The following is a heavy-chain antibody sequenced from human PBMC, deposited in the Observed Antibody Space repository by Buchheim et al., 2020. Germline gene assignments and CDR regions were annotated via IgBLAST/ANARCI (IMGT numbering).Heavy chain of an antibody. CDR1: GFTFSDYY. J-gene: IGHJ4*02. D-gene: IGHD2-15*01. CDR3: AREGYCSGGSCFGSDY. CDR2: ISSSSSYT. V-gene: IGHV3-11*06. Sequence: QVQLVESGGGLVKPGGSLRLSCAASGFTFSDYYMSWIRQAPGQGLELVSYISSSSSYTNYADSVKGRFTISRDNAKNSLDLQTNSLRAEDTAVYYCAREGYCSGGSCFGSDYWGQGTL.